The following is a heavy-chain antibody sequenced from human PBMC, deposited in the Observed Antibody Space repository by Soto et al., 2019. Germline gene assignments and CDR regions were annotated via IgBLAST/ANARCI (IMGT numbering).Heavy chain of an antibody. D-gene: IGHD6-13*01. CDR2: INPNSGAT. CDR3: AREITSSWMDV. J-gene: IGHJ6*02. Sequence: EASVKVSCKASGYTFTANYLHWVRQAPGQGLEWMGWINPNSGATNYAQRFQAWVTMTRDTSISTAYMELSRLTFDDTAVYYCAREITSSWMDVWGQGTTVTVS. CDR1: GYTFTANY. V-gene: IGHV1-2*04.